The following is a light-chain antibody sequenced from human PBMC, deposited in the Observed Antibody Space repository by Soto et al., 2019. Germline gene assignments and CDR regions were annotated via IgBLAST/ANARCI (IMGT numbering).Light chain of an antibody. CDR2: SDN. V-gene: IGLV1-47*02. Sequence: QSVLTQPPSASGTPGQRVTISCSGSYSNVGIKTVCWFQHLPGTAPKLLIYSDNQRPSGVPDRFSGSKSGASAYLAISGLRSEDEADYYCAAWDDSLSGQGVVFGGGTKLTVL. CDR1: YSNVGIKT. CDR3: AAWDDSLSGQGVV. J-gene: IGLJ2*01.